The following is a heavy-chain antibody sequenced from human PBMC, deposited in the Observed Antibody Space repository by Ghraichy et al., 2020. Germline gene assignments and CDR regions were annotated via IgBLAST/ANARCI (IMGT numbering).Heavy chain of an antibody. CDR1: GFTFSNHW. Sequence: SLRLSCAASGFTFSNHWMTWVRQVPGKGLEWVANIKQDGSEKSYVDSVKGRFTISRDNAKNSLYLQMNSLRAEDTAVYYCARESPIYSGYAAWGQGTLVTVSS. V-gene: IGHV3-7*01. CDR3: ARESPIYSGYAA. J-gene: IGHJ5*02. D-gene: IGHD5-12*01. CDR2: IKQDGSEK.